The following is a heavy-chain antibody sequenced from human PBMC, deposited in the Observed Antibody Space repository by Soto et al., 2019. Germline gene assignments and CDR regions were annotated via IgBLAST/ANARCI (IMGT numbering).Heavy chain of an antibody. CDR3: ARDQSTYGTRSLNFDY. J-gene: IGHJ4*02. D-gene: IGHD3-10*01. CDR1: GFTFSSYA. CDR2: ISYDGSNK. Sequence: GGSLRLSCAASGFTFSSYAMHWVRQAPGKGLEWVAVISYDGSNKYYADSVKGRFTISRDNSKNTLYLQMNSLRAEDTAVYYCARDQSTYGTRSLNFDYWGQGTLVTVSS. V-gene: IGHV3-30-3*01.